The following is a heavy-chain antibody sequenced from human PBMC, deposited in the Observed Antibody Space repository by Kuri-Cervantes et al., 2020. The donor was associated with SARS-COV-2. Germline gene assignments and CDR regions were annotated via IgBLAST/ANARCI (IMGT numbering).Heavy chain of an antibody. CDR1: GFTFSSYA. CDR2: ISYDGSNK. D-gene: IGHD5-12*01. Sequence: GGSLRLSCAASGFTFSSYAMHWVRQAPGKGLEWVAVISYDGSNKYYADSVKGRFTISRDNSKNTLYLQMNSLRAEDTAVYYCARAGVKDIVATITSYYYYYGMDVWGQGTTVTVSS. J-gene: IGHJ6*02. CDR3: ARAGVKDIVATITSYYYYYGMDV. V-gene: IGHV3-30*04.